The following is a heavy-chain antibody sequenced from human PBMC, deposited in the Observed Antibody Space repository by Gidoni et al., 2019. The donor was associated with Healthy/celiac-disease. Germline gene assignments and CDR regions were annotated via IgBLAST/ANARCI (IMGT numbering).Heavy chain of an antibody. CDR3: ARHGDYNWFDP. V-gene: IGHV4-39*01. CDR2: IYYRGST. Sequence: QLQLQESGPGLVKPSEALSLTCTVPGGSISSRSYYWGWISQPPGKGLEWIGRIYYRGSTYYNPSLKSLVTISLDTSKNQFSLKRSSVTAAVTAVYYCARHGDYNWFDPWGQGTLVTVSS. D-gene: IGHD2-21*01. CDR1: GGSISSRSYY. J-gene: IGHJ5*02.